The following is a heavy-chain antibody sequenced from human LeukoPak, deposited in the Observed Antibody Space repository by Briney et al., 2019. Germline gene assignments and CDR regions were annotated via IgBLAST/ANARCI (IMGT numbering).Heavy chain of an antibody. CDR1: GYTFTSYA. Sequence: GASVKGSCKASGYTFTSYAMHWVRQAPGQRREWMGWINAGNCNTKYSQKFQGRVTITRDTSASTAYMELSSLRSEDTAVYYCERETTGTANDYWRQGTLVTVSS. CDR3: ERETTGTANDY. D-gene: IGHD4-17*01. V-gene: IGHV1-3*01. CDR2: INAGNCNT. J-gene: IGHJ4*02.